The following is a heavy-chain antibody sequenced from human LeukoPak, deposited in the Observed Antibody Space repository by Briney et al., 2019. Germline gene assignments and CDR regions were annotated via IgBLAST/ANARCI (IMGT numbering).Heavy chain of an antibody. V-gene: IGHV4-31*02. CDR3: ARAITGTTPADG. CDR2: IYYSGST. Sequence: PSEALSLSCTVSGGSISGGADCWGCIRQYPGKGLEWIVYIYYSGSTSYYASLKSRVTISVDTAKNQFSLQLSSVTAADTAVYYCARAITGTTPADGWGQGTLVTVSS. D-gene: IGHD4-17*01. CDR1: GGSISGGADC. J-gene: IGHJ4*02.